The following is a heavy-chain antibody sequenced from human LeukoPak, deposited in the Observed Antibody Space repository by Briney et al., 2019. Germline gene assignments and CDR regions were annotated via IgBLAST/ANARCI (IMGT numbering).Heavy chain of an antibody. V-gene: IGHV1-69*13. D-gene: IGHD2-2*01. CDR2: IIPIFGTA. CDR3: ARGSTSDWPLDH. J-gene: IGHJ4*02. CDR1: GYTFTSYA. Sequence: SVKVSCKASGYTFTSYAISWVRQAPGQGLEWMGGIIPIFGTANYAQKFQGRVTITADESTSTAYMELSSLRSEDTAVYYCARGSTSDWPLDHWGQETLVTISS.